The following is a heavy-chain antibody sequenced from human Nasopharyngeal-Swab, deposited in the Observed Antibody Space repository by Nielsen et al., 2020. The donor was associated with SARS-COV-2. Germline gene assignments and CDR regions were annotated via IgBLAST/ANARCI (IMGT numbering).Heavy chain of an antibody. J-gene: IGHJ4*02. Sequence: GESLKISCAASGFTFSNYGMHWVRQAPGKGLEWVTVIWFDGSKKYYADSVKGRFTVSRDNSKNTLYLRMNSLRAEDTAVYYCAKDGSSSPTYWGQGTLVTVSS. V-gene: IGHV3-33*06. CDR1: GFTFSNYG. D-gene: IGHD6-13*01. CDR3: AKDGSSSPTY. CDR2: IWFDGSKK.